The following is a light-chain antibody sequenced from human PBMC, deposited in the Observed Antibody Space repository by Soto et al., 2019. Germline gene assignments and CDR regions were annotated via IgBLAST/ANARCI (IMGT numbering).Light chain of an antibody. V-gene: IGLV1-51*01. CDR2: AND. CDR3: ATWDTTLSVDV. J-gene: IGLJ1*01. CDR1: SSNIGNNF. Sequence: QSVLTQPPSVSAAPGQTVSISCSGSSSNIGNNFVSWYQHLPGTAPKLLILANDKRPSGIPDRFSGSKSDTSATLGIIALQTGDEADYYCATWDTTLSVDVFGTGTKVTVL.